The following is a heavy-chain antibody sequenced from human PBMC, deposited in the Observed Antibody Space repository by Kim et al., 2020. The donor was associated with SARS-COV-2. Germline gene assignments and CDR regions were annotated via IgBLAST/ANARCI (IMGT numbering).Heavy chain of an antibody. J-gene: IGHJ3*02. Sequence: SETLSLTCTVSGGSISSGSYYWGWIRQPPGKGLEWIGSIHYSGSTYYNPSLKSRVTISVDTSKNQFSLKLSSVTAADTAVYYCARHVDAHSKTYYDFWSGASQSSGGHAFDIWGQGTMVTVSS. D-gene: IGHD3-3*01. CDR2: IHYSGST. V-gene: IGHV4-39*01. CDR1: GGSISSGSYY. CDR3: ARHVDAHSKTYYDFWSGASQSSGGHAFDI.